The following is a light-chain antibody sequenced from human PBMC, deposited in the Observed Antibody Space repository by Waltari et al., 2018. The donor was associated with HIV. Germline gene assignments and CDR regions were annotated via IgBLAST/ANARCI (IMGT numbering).Light chain of an antibody. Sequence: DIQLTQSPSFLSASVGDRVTITCRASQGINTYLAWYQQRPGKAPQLLMYSASTLHRGAQSTFSGSGSGTEFTLTINTLQPEDVATYYCQQLYSFPVTFGGGTKVE. CDR1: QGINTY. CDR2: SAS. J-gene: IGKJ4*01. CDR3: QQLYSFPVT. V-gene: IGKV1-9*01.